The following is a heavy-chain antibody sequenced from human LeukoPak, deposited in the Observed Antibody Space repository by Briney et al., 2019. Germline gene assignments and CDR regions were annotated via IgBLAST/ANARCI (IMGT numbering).Heavy chain of an antibody. CDR1: GYSISSGYY. CDR2: IYHSGFN. CDR3: AREGTVRWFDP. J-gene: IGHJ5*02. Sequence: SETLSLTCSVSGYSISSGYYWSWIRQSPGKGLEWIGSIYHSGFNYYNPSLKSRVTMSVDTSKNEFSLKLSSVTAADTAVFYCAREGTVRWFDPWGQGTLVTVSS. D-gene: IGHD1-14*01. V-gene: IGHV4-38-2*02.